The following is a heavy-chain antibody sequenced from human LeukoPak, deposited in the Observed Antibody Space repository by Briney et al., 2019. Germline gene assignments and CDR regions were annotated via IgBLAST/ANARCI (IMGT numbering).Heavy chain of an antibody. V-gene: IGHV3-53*01. D-gene: IGHD6-13*01. CDR3: ARLTSSSRTVYFDY. J-gene: IGHJ4*02. CDR1: GFTVSSNY. Sequence: GGSLRLSCAASGFTVSSNYMSWVRQAPGKGLEWVSVIYSGGSTYYADSVKGRFTISRDNSKNTLYLQMNSLRAEDTAVCYCARLTSSSRTVYFDYWGQGTLVTVSS. CDR2: IYSGGST.